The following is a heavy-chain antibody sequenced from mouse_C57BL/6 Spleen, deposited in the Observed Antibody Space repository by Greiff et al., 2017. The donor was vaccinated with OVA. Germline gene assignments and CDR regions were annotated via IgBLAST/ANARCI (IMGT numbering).Heavy chain of an antibody. CDR2: FYPGSGSI. CDR3: ARHERGTGTWAMDY. D-gene: IGHD4-1*01. Sequence: VQLQQSGAELVKPGASVKLSCTASGYTFTEYTIHWVKQRSGQGLEWIGWFYPGSGSIKYNAKFKDKATLTADTSSRTVYMELSRLTSEDSAVDCGARHERGTGTWAMDYWGQGTSVTVSS. V-gene: IGHV1-62-2*01. J-gene: IGHJ4*01. CDR1: GYTFTEYT.